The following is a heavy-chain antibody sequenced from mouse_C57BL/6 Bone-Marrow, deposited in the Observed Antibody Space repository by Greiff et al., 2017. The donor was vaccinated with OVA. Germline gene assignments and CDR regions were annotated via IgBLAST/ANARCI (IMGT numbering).Heavy chain of an antibody. CDR3: AKDGFKAY. CDR2: IWGDGST. Sequence: VKLMESGPGLVAPSQSLSISCTVSGFSFTSYGVSWVRQPPGKGLEWLGVIWGDGSTNYHSALISRLSINKDNPKSQVFLKLNNLQTDDTATYYCAKDGFKAYWGQGTLVTVSA. D-gene: IGHD2-3*01. CDR1: GFSFTSYG. V-gene: IGHV2-3*01. J-gene: IGHJ3*01.